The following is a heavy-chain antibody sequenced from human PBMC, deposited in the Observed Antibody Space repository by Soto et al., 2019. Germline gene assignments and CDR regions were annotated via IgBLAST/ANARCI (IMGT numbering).Heavy chain of an antibody. CDR3: AKVPYYDFWSGLDY. Sequence: GSLRLSCAASGFTFSSYAMSWVRQAPGKGLEWVSAISGSGGSTYYADSVKGRFTISRDNSKNTLYPQMNSLRAEDTAVYYCAKVPYYDFWSGLDYWGQGTLVTVSS. J-gene: IGHJ4*02. CDR1: GFTFSSYA. CDR2: ISGSGGST. D-gene: IGHD3-3*01. V-gene: IGHV3-23*01.